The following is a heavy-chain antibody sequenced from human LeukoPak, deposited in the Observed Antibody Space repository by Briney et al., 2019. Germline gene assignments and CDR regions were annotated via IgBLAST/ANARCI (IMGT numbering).Heavy chain of an antibody. CDR2: MNPNSGNT. CDR3: ARGPTYVVPAAAYYFDY. CDR1: GYTFTSYD. J-gene: IGHJ4*02. D-gene: IGHD2-2*01. V-gene: IGHV1-8*01. Sequence: ASVKVSCKASGYTFTSYDINWVRQATGQGLEWMGWMNPNSGNTGYAQKFQGRVTMTRNTSISTAYMELSSLRSEDTAVYYCARGPTYVVPAAAYYFDYWGQETLVTVSS.